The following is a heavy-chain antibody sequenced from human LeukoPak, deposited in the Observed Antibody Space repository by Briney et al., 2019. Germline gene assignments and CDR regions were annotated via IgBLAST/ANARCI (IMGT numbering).Heavy chain of an antibody. CDR2: LSGSGSTT. J-gene: IGHJ4*02. Sequence: QAGGSLRLSCAASGFTFSSDGMSWGRQAPGKGLEWVSALSGSGSTTYYADSVKGRFTISRDNSKNTLFLEMNSLRVEDTAVYYCAKAGYTSSWPLDYWGQGTQVTVSS. V-gene: IGHV3-23*01. CDR1: GFTFSSDG. CDR3: AKAGYTSSWPLDY. D-gene: IGHD6-13*01.